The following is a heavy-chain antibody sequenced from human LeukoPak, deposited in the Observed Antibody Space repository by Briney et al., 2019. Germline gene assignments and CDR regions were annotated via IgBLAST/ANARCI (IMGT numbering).Heavy chain of an antibody. CDR3: ARVVVLLWFGEGEQGWFDP. Sequence: SQTLSLTCTVSGGSISSGSYYWIWIRQPAGRGLEWIGRIYTSGSTNYNPSLKSRVTISVDTSKNQFSLKLSSVTAADTAVYYCARVVVLLWFGEGEQGWFDPWGQGTLVTVSS. D-gene: IGHD3-10*01. J-gene: IGHJ5*02. V-gene: IGHV4-61*02. CDR1: GGSISSGSYY. CDR2: IYTSGST.